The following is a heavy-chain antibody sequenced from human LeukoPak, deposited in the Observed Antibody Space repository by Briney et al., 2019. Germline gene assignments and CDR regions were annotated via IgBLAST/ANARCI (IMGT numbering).Heavy chain of an antibody. CDR2: ISSSSSTI. CDR3: ARDLTRVPYSGSYLFDY. D-gene: IGHD1-26*01. V-gene: IGHV3-48*01. Sequence: GGSLSLSCAASGFTFSSYSMNWVRPAPGKGLEWVSYISSSSSTIYYADSVKGRFTIYRDNAKNSLYLQMNSLRAEDTAVYYCARDLTRVPYSGSYLFDYWGQGTLVTVSS. CDR1: GFTFSSYS. J-gene: IGHJ4*02.